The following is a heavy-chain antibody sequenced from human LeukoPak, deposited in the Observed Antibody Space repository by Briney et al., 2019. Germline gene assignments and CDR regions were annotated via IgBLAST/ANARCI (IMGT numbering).Heavy chain of an antibody. CDR1: GFAFSSYW. Sequence: GGSLRLSCAASGFAFSSYWMTWVRQAPGMGLEWVAHIKPDGSQQKYVESVKGRFTISRDNAKNSLYLQMNSLRADDTAVYYCVSDAGWYHLDHWGQGTLVTVSS. V-gene: IGHV3-7*03. CDR3: VSDAGWYHLDH. J-gene: IGHJ4*02. CDR2: IKPDGSQQ. D-gene: IGHD6-19*01.